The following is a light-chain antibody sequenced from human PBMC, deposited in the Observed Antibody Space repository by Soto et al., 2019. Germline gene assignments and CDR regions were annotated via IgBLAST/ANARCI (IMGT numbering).Light chain of an antibody. CDR3: SSYAVSDSLV. V-gene: IGLV2-8*01. CDR2: EVN. CDR1: SSDVGGYDY. J-gene: IGLJ2*01. Sequence: QSALTQPPSASGSPGQSVTISCTGTSSDVGGYDYVSWYQQHPGKVPKLMIYEVNKRPSGVPDRFSGSKSGNTASLTVSGRQTEDEADYYCSSYAVSDSLVFGGGTKVTVL.